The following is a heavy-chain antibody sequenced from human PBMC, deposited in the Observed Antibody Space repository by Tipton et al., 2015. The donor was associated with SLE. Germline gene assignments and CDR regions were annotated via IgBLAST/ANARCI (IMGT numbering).Heavy chain of an antibody. CDR3: ARDHHVYSSSSDAFDI. CDR2: ISYDGSNK. V-gene: IGHV3-30-3*01. Sequence: SLRLSCSASGFTFSSYAMHWVRQAPGKGLEWVAVISYDGSNKYYADSVKGRFTISRDNSKNTLYLQMNSLRAEDTAVYYCARDHHVYSSSSDAFDIWSQGTMVTVSS. CDR1: GFTFSSYA. D-gene: IGHD6-6*01. J-gene: IGHJ3*02.